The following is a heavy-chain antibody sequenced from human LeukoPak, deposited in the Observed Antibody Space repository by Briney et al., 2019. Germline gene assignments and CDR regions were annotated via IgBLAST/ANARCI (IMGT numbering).Heavy chain of an antibody. CDR2: INHSGNT. CDR1: GGSFSGYY. V-gene: IGHV4-34*01. D-gene: IGHD2-21*02. J-gene: IGHJ2*01. CDR3: AGAVVMTAKHYWYFDL. Sequence: PSETLSLTCAVYGGSFSGYYWSWIRQPPGKGLECIGEINHSGNTNYNPSLKSRVTMSVDKSKNQFSLKLRSVTAADTAVYYCAGAVVMTAKHYWYFDLWGRGSLVTVSS.